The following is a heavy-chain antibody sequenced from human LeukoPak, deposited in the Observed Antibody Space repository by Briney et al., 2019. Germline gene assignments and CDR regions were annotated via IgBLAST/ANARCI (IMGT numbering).Heavy chain of an antibody. Sequence: GGSLRLSCAASGFTFSSYSMNWVRQAPGKGLEWVSYISSSSSTIYYADSVKGRFTISRDNAKNSLYLQMNSLRDEDTAVYYCARGDTIFGVVKSIYYYSMDVWGQGTTVTVSS. CDR2: ISSSSSTI. CDR1: GFTFSSYS. D-gene: IGHD3-3*01. V-gene: IGHV3-48*02. CDR3: ARGDTIFGVVKSIYYYSMDV. J-gene: IGHJ6*02.